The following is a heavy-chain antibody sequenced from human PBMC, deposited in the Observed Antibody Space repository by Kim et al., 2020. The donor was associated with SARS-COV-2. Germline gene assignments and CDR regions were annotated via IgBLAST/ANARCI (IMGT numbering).Heavy chain of an antibody. D-gene: IGHD1-26*01. J-gene: IGHJ5*02. CDR2: MNPNSGNT. Sequence: ASVKVSCKASGYTFTSYDINWVRQATGQGLEWMGWMNPNSGNTGYAQKFQGRVTMTRNTSISTAYMELSSLRSKDTAVYYCARRRVGANNWFDPWGQGTLVTVSS. CDR1: GYTFTSYD. CDR3: ARRRVGANNWFDP. V-gene: IGHV1-8*01.